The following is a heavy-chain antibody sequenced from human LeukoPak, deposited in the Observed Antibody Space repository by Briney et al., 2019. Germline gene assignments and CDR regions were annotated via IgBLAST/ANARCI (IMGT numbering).Heavy chain of an antibody. CDR3: ARGPMYYDFWSGLSRSAFDI. CDR1: GGSFSGYY. D-gene: IGHD3-3*01. Sequence: SDTLSLTCAVYGGSFSGYYWSWIRQPPGKGLEWIGEINHSGSTNYNPSLKSRVTIAVDTSKNQFSLKLSSVAAANTAVYYCARGPMYYDFWSGLSRSAFDIWGQGTMVTVSS. J-gene: IGHJ3*02. V-gene: IGHV4-34*01. CDR2: INHSGST.